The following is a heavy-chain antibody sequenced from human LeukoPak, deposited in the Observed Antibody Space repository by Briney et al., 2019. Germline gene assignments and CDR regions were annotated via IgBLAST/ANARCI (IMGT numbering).Heavy chain of an antibody. Sequence: PSETLSLTCTVSGGSISSYYWSWIRQPAGKGLEWIGRIYTSGSTNYNPSLKSRVTISVDTSKNQFSLKLSSVTAADTAVYYCARDYYGSGSYFGAFDIWGQGTMVTVSS. V-gene: IGHV4-4*07. CDR1: GGSISSYY. CDR3: ARDYYGSGSYFGAFDI. J-gene: IGHJ3*02. CDR2: IYTSGST. D-gene: IGHD3-10*01.